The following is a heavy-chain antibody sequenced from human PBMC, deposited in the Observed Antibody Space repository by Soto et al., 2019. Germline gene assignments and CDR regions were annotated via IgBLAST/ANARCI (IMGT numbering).Heavy chain of an antibody. Sequence: EVQLVESGGGLVQPGGSLRLSCAASGFTVSSNYMSWVRQAPGKGLEWVSVIYSGGSTYYADSVKGRFTISRDNSKNTLYLQMNSLRAEDTAVYYCARAGYSYGTGAFDIWGQGTMGTVSS. CDR2: IYSGGST. CDR1: GFTVSSNY. D-gene: IGHD5-18*01. CDR3: ARAGYSYGTGAFDI. V-gene: IGHV3-66*01. J-gene: IGHJ3*02.